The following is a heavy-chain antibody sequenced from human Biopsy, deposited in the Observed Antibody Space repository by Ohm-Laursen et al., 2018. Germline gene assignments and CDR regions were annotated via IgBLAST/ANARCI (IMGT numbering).Heavy chain of an antibody. J-gene: IGHJ2*01. D-gene: IGHD3-22*01. CDR3: ARDRGYYSDRTVPGYFDL. CDR2: VYYTGST. V-gene: IGHV4-59*01. CDR1: GDSISSYY. Sequence: SQTLSLTCPVSGDSISSYYWSWIWQPPGKGLQWIGYVYYTGSTDYNPSLQSRVTTSVDTSKNHFSLRLRSVTPADTAIYYCARDRGYYSDRTVPGYFDLWGRGTLVTVSS.